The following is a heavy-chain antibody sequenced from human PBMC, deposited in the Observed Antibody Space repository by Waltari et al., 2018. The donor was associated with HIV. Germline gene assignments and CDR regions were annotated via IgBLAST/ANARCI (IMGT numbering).Heavy chain of an antibody. CDR3: AKDQGDSSGLPDY. CDR2: IRYDGSNK. D-gene: IGHD3-22*01. Sequence: QVQLVESGGGVVQPGGSLRLSCAASGFTFSSYGMHWVRQAPGKGLEWVAFIRYDGSNKYYADSVKGRFTISRDNSKNTLYLQMNSLRAEDTAVYYCAKDQGDSSGLPDYWGQGTLVTVSS. J-gene: IGHJ4*02. V-gene: IGHV3-30*02. CDR1: GFTFSSYG.